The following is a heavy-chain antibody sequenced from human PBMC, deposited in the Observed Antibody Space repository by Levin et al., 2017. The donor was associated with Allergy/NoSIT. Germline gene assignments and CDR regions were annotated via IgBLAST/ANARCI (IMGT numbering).Heavy chain of an antibody. J-gene: IGHJ4*02. Sequence: SQTLSLTCTVSGGSVSFGDYYWSWLRQPPGQGLQWIGYTSYSGSPYYSPSLKSRINISIDTSKNQLSLKLSSVTAADTAVYFCASGAGYDSTWYWDSWGQGTLATVSS. CDR1: GGSVSFGDYY. CDR2: TSYSGSP. CDR3: ASGAGYDSTWYWDS. D-gene: IGHD2-2*01. V-gene: IGHV4-30-4*01.